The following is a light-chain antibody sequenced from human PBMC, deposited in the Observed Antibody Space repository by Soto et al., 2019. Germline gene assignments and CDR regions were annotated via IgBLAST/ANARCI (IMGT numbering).Light chain of an antibody. J-gene: IGKJ4*01. CDR2: AAS. Sequence: EIVLTQSPAILSLSPGERATLSCRASQSVSSYLTWYQQKPGQAPSLLIYAASNRATGIPARFSGSGSGTDFTLTISSREPEDSAVYYCQQRSDWPITSGGGTKVEIK. CDR1: QSVSSY. V-gene: IGKV3-11*01. CDR3: QQRSDWPIT.